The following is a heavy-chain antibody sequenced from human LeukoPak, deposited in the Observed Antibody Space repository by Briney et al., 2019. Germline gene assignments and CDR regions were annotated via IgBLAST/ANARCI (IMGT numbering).Heavy chain of an antibody. CDR1: GGSITSDAYY. D-gene: IGHD2-15*01. J-gene: IGHJ4*02. CDR2: VHYSGAT. Sequence: SETLSLTSTVSGGSITSDAYYWGSIRQPPGKGLECIASVHYSGATYNNPSLKSRATISVDTSKNHFSLKLSSVTAADTAVYYCARIGYCSGGSCYSGLVWLPFEYWGQGTLVTVSS. V-gene: IGHV4-39*07. CDR3: ARIGYCSGGSCYSGLVWLPFEY.